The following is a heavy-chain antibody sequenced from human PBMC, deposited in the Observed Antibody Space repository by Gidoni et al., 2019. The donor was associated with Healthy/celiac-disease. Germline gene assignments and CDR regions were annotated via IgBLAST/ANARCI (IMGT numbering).Heavy chain of an antibody. D-gene: IGHD3-22*01. CDR2: ISGRGGST. CDR3: AKDLVGITTTTLNYYYYGMDV. CDR1: GFTFSSYA. Sequence: EVQLLESGGGLVQPGGSLRLSCAASGFTFSSYAMSWVRQAPGKGLEWVSAISGRGGSTYYADSVKGRFTISRDNSKNTLYLQMNSLRAEDTAVYYCAKDLVGITTTTLNYYYYGMDVWGQGTTVTVSS. V-gene: IGHV3-23*01. J-gene: IGHJ6*02.